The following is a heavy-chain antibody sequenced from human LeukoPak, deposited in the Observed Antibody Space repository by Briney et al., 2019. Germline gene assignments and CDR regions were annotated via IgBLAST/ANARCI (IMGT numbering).Heavy chain of an antibody. CDR2: ISSSAGTL. D-gene: IGHD1-1*01. Sequence: PGWSLRLSCAASGFTFSNYEMNWVRQAPGKGLEWVSYISSSAGTLYYADSVKGRFTISRDNAKKSLYLQMNSLRAEDTAVYYCAREGNWNNFDYWGQGTLVTASS. V-gene: IGHV3-48*03. CDR1: GFTFSNYE. J-gene: IGHJ4*02. CDR3: AREGNWNNFDY.